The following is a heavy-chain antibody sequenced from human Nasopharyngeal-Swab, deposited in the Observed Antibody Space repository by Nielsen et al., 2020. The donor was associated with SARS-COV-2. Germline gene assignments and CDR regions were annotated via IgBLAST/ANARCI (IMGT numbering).Heavy chain of an antibody. Sequence: WIWQSPSRGLEWLGRTYYRSKWYTDYAISVKSRITLNRDTSKNQFSLQLDSVTPEDTAVYYCARGDYYYGMDVWGQGTAVTVSS. CDR2: TYYRSKWYT. CDR3: ARGDYYYGMDV. J-gene: IGHJ6*02. V-gene: IGHV6-1*01.